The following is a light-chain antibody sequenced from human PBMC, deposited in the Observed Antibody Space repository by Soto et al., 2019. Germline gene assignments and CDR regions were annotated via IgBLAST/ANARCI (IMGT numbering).Light chain of an antibody. CDR2: IND. CDR1: SSNIGSNF. J-gene: IGLJ3*02. V-gene: IGLV1-47*01. Sequence: QSVLTQAPSASGTPGQRVTISCSGSSSNIGSNFVYWYHQLPGTAPKLLIYINDQRPSGVPDRFSGSKSGTSASLAISGLRSEDEGYYYCASWDDSLSGSAVFGGGTQLTVL. CDR3: ASWDDSLSGSAV.